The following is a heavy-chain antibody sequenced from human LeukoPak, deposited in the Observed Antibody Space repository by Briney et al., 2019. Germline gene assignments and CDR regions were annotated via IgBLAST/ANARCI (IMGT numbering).Heavy chain of an antibody. CDR1: GGSFSGYY. Sequence: PSETLSLTCAVCGGSFSGYYWSWIRQPPGKGLEWIGEINHSGSTNYNPSLKSRVTISVDTSKNQFSLKLSSVTAADTAVYYCARDSSGYYLEYYFDYWGQGTLVTVSS. J-gene: IGHJ4*02. CDR2: INHSGST. D-gene: IGHD3-22*01. CDR3: ARDSSGYYLEYYFDY. V-gene: IGHV4-34*01.